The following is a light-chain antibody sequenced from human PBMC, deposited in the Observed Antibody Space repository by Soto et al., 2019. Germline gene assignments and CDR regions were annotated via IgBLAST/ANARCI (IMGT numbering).Light chain of an antibody. Sequence: EIVMTQSPATLAVSPGEGATLSCRASQTVSYNLAWYQQKPGQAPRLLIYAASARATGIPARFSGSGSGTEFTLTISGLQSEDFAVYYCQQYNDWPPLTFGGGTKVDIK. CDR3: QQYNDWPPLT. V-gene: IGKV3-15*01. CDR2: AAS. CDR1: QTVSYN. J-gene: IGKJ4*01.